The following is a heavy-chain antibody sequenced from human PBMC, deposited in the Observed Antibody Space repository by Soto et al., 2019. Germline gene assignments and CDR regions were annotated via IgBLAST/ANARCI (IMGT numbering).Heavy chain of an antibody. V-gene: IGHV3-30*18. D-gene: IGHD3-22*01. Sequence: QVQLGESGGGVVQPGRSLRLSCAASGLTFSSYGMHWVRQAPGKGLEWVAVISYDGSNKYYADSVKGRFTISRDNSKNTLYLHMHSLRAEDTAVYYCAKVTEIVVRHYYGMDVWGKGTTVTVSS. J-gene: IGHJ6*04. CDR2: ISYDGSNK. CDR1: GLTFSSYG. CDR3: AKVTEIVVRHYYGMDV.